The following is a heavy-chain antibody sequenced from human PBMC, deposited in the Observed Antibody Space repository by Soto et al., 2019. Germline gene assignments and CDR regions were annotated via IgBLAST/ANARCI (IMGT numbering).Heavy chain of an antibody. V-gene: IGHV1-18*01. D-gene: IGHD1-20*01. Sequence: ASVKVSCKASGYTFSSYGISWVRQAPGQGLEWMGWISANNANTNYAQNLQGRVTMTTDTSTNTAYMELRSLRSDDTAVYYCARDGQYKWNEGDYWGQGTLVTVSS. CDR1: GYTFSSYG. CDR2: ISANNANT. J-gene: IGHJ4*02. CDR3: ARDGQYKWNEGDY.